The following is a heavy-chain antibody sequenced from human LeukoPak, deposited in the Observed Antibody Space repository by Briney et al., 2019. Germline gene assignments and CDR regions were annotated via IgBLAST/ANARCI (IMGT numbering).Heavy chain of an antibody. Sequence: PGGSLRLSCVGSGFTSSSYSMNWVRQAPGKGLEWVSYITSSSSTIHYADSVKGRFTISRDNAKNSLYLQLNSLRAEDTAVYFCARETVGTPYLFDYWGQGSLVTVSS. J-gene: IGHJ4*02. CDR2: ITSSSSTI. CDR3: ARETVGTPYLFDY. CDR1: GFTSSSYS. D-gene: IGHD4-23*01. V-gene: IGHV3-48*01.